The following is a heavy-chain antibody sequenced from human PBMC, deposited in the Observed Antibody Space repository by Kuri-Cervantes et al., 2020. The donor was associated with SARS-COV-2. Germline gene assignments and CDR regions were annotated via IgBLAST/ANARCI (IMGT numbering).Heavy chain of an antibody. CDR2: IYYSGST. CDR1: GGSISSYY. CDR3: ARTSRAPYCSGGSCYSRIPHGMDV. V-gene: IGHV4-59*12. Sequence: SETLSLTCTVSGGSISSYYWSWIRQPPGKGLEWIGYIYYSGSTNYNPSLKSRVTISVDTSKNQFYLKLSSVTAADTAVYYCARTSRAPYCSGGSCYSRIPHGMDVWGQGTTVTVSS. D-gene: IGHD2-15*01. J-gene: IGHJ6*02.